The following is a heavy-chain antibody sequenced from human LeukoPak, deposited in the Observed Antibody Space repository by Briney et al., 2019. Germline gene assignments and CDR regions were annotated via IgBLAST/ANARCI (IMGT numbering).Heavy chain of an antibody. CDR3: ATDEAATGRLDY. D-gene: IGHD1-1*01. J-gene: IGHJ4*02. V-gene: IGHV3-21*01. CDR1: GFTFNSYN. Sequence: GGSLRLSCAASGFTFNSYNMNWVRQAPGKGLEWVSSISSSSSYIYYADSVKGRFTISRDNAKNSLYLQMNSLRAEDTAVYYCATDEAATGRLDYWGQGTLVTDSS. CDR2: ISSSSSYI.